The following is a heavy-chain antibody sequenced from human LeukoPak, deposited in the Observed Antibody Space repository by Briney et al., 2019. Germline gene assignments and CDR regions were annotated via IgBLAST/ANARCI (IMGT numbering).Heavy chain of an antibody. Sequence: SQTLSLTCTVSGGSISSGGYYWSWIRQPPGEGLEWIGRINYSGSTYKNPSLKSRVTTSVDTSKNQFSLKLSSVTAADTAVYYCARSPMVRGVTVLFYFDYWGQGTLVTVSS. V-gene: IGHV4-39*01. J-gene: IGHJ4*02. CDR1: GGSISSGGYY. D-gene: IGHD3-10*01. CDR3: ARSPMVRGVTVLFYFDY. CDR2: INYSGST.